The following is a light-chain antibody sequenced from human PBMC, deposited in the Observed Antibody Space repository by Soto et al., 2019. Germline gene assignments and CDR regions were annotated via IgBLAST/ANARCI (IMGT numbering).Light chain of an antibody. Sequence: ESVLTQSPGTLSLSPGDRATLSCRASQSVSSAYLAWYQQKPGQAPRLLVYGASTRATGVPARFSGSGSGIEFTLTISSLQSEDSAFYYCQQYFNWPLTWTFGPGTKVQIK. V-gene: IGKV3-15*01. CDR3: QQYFNWPLTWT. J-gene: IGKJ3*01. CDR1: QSVSSA. CDR2: GAS.